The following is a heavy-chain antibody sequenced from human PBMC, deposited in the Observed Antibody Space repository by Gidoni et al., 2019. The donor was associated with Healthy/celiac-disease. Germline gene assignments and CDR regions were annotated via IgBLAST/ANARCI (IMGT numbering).Heavy chain of an antibody. CDR2: IYYRVST. CDR3: ARDTRIAVAGTGGGMDV. V-gene: IGHV4-39*07. Sequence: QLQMQESGTGLVKPSDTLSLTCTVSGGSMRHSSYYWGWIRQPPGKGLAWIGSIYYRVSTYYNPSLKSRFTISVDTSKNQFSLKLSSVTAADTAVYYCARDTRIAVAGTGGGMDVWGQGTTVTVSS. J-gene: IGHJ6*02. CDR1: GGSMRHSSYY. D-gene: IGHD6-19*01.